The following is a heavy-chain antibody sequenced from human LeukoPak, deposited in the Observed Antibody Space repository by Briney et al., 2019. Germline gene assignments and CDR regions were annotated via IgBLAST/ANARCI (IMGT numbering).Heavy chain of an antibody. CDR2: ISYDGSVK. CDR1: GFIFSGYA. Sequence: GGSLRLSCAASGFIFSGYAMHWARRAPGKGLEWVAVISYDGSVKHYGDSVKGRFSISRDNSRNTLFLQMNGLRTDDTAVYYCATSWITSVREVISDYYFAMDVWGQGTTVIVSS. CDR3: ATSWITSVREVISDYYFAMDV. D-gene: IGHD3-10*01. V-gene: IGHV3-30-3*01. J-gene: IGHJ6*02.